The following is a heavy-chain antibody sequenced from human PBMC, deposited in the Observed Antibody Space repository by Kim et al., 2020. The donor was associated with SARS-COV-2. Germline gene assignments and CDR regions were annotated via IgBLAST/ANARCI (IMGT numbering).Heavy chain of an antibody. D-gene: IGHD3-10*01. CDR1: GFTFSSYG. Sequence: GGSLRLSCAASGFTFSSYGMHWVRQAPGKGLERVAVIWYDGSNKYYADSVKGRFTNSRDKSKNTLYLQMNSLRAEDTAVYYCARDGYYGSGSDDYYYYGMDVWGQGTTVTVSS. V-gene: IGHV3-33*01. J-gene: IGHJ6*02. CDR2: IWYDGSNK. CDR3: ARDGYYGSGSDDYYYYGMDV.